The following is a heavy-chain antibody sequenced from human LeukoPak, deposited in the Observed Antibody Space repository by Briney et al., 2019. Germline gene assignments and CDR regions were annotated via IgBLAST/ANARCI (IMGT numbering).Heavy chain of an antibody. CDR3: ERQSGQSKNFDY. J-gene: IGHJ4*02. CDR1: GGSISSYY. D-gene: IGHD3-10*01. CDR2: IYYSGST. V-gene: IGHV4-59*01. Sequence: SETLSLTCTVSGGSISSYYWSWIRQPPGKGLEWIGYIYYSGSTNYNPSLKSRVTISVDTSKNQFSLKLSSVTAADTAVYYCERQSGQSKNFDYWGQGTLVTVSS.